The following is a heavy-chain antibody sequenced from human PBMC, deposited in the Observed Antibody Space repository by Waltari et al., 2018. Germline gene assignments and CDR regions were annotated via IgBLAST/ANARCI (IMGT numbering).Heavy chain of an antibody. CDR3: AKDLTSFGVGYYCDS. D-gene: IGHD3-3*01. Sequence: QGQLVESGGGVVQPGGSRRTAWAAPGFTCSHLGMTWVRQASGKGLGWVTFVRSDGTTNYYGDSVRGRFTISRDDSKNTLYLQMSSLRAEDTAVYYCAKDLTSFGVGYYCDSWGQGTLVTVSS. CDR1: GFTCSHLG. CDR2: VRSDGTTN. J-gene: IGHJ4*02. V-gene: IGHV3-30*02.